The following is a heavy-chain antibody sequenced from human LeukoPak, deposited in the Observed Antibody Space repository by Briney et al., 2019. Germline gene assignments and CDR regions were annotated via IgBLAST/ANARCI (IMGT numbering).Heavy chain of an antibody. CDR1: GYTFTGYY. D-gene: IGHD4-23*01. J-gene: IGHJ4*02. Sequence: GASVKVSCKASGYTFTGYYMHWVRQAPGQGLEWVGWINPNSGGTNYAQKLQGRVTMTTDTSTSTAYMELRSLRSDDTAVYYCARARPSMTTVVTFSLFFDYWGQGTLVTVSS. V-gene: IGHV1-2*02. CDR2: INPNSGGT. CDR3: ARARPSMTTVVTFSLFFDY.